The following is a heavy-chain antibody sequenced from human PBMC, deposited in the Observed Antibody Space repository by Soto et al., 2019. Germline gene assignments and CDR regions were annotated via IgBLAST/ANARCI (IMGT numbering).Heavy chain of an antibody. V-gene: IGHV4-39*01. CDR1: GGSISISSYY. CDR3: ARHCSSTSCYAGYYYGMDV. Sequence: SETLSLTCTVSGGSISISSYYWGGILHPPGKGLEWIGSIYYSGSTYYNPSLKSRVTISVDTSKNQFSLKLSSVTAADTAVYYCARHCSSTSCYAGYYYGMDVWGQGTTVTVSS. CDR2: IYYSGST. D-gene: IGHD2-2*01. J-gene: IGHJ6*02.